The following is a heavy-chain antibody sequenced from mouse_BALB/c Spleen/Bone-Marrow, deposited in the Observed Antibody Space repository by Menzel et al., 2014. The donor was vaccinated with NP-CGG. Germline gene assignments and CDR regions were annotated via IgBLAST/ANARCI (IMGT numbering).Heavy chain of an antibody. CDR3: ARDDGYYIRNAMDY. V-gene: IGHV5-17*02. J-gene: IGHJ4*01. Sequence: EVQGVESGGGLVQPGGSRKLSCAASGFTFSSFGMHWVRQAPEGGLEWVAYISSGTSTIYYADTVKGRFTISRDNPKNTLFLQMTSLRSEDTAIYYCARDDGYYIRNAMDYWGQGTSVTVSS. D-gene: IGHD2-3*01. CDR1: GFTFSSFG. CDR2: ISSGTSTI.